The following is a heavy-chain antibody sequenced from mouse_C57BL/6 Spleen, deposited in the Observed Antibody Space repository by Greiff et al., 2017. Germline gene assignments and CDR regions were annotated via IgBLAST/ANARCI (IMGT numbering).Heavy chain of an antibody. Sequence: EVQLVESGGGLVKPGGSLKLSCAASGFTFSSYAMSWVRQTPEKRLEWVATISDGGSYTYYPDNVKGRFTISRDNAKNNLYLQMSHLKSEDTAMYYCARVLTGALFDYWGQGTTLTVSS. CDR2: ISDGGSYT. CDR3: ARVLTGALFDY. CDR1: GFTFSSYA. J-gene: IGHJ2*01. V-gene: IGHV5-4*01. D-gene: IGHD4-1*01.